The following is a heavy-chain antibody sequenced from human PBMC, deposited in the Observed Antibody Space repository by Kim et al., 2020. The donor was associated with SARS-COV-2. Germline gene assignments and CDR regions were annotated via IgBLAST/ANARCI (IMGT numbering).Heavy chain of an antibody. CDR3: ARVSSGSSSWYWFDA. D-gene: IGHD6-13*01. CDR2: ISSSGSYI. Sequence: GGSLRLSCAASGFTFSDYYMTWIRQAPGKGLEWLAYISSSGSYIVYADSVKGRFSISRDNAKKSLYLQMNSLRDEDTAVYYCARVSSGSSSWYWFDAWGQGTLVTVSS. CDR1: GFTFSDYY. V-gene: IGHV3-11*05. J-gene: IGHJ5*02.